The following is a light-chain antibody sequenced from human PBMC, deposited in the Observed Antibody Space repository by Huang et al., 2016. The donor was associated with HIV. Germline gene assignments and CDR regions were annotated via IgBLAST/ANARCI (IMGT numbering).Light chain of an antibody. CDR3: QQYNYWSPLT. CDR1: QSIGSD. CDR2: GAS. Sequence: EIVLTQSPGTLSVTPGERVTLSCRTSQSIGSDLAWYQHNPAQPPRLLRYGASTRATGIPATFSGSGSGSEFTLTISSLQSEDFALYYCQQYNYWSPLTFGGGTKVEIK. V-gene: IGKV3-15*01. J-gene: IGKJ4*01.